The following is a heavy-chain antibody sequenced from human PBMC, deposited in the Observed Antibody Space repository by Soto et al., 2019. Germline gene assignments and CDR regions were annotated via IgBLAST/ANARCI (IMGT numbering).Heavy chain of an antibody. D-gene: IGHD5-12*01. CDR1: GYSFTSYW. V-gene: IGHV5-51*01. Sequence: PGESLKISCKGSGYSFTSYWIGWVRPMPGKGLEWMGIIYPGDSDTRYSPSFQGQVTISADKSISTAYLQWSSLKASDTAMYYCARHGGDGYNYPYYYYGMDVWGQGTTVTVSS. J-gene: IGHJ6*02. CDR3: ARHGGDGYNYPYYYYGMDV. CDR2: IYPGDSDT.